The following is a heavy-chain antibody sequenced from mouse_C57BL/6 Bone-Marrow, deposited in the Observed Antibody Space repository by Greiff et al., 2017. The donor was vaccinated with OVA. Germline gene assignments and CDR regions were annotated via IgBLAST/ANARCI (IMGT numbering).Heavy chain of an antibody. Sequence: VQLQQPGAELVKPGASVKLSCKASGYTFTSYWMQWVKQRPGQGLEWIGELDPSDSYTNYNQKFKGKATLTVDTSSSTAYMQLSSLTSEDSAVYYCARSPYYYGSSYSAYWGQGTLVTVSA. CDR2: LDPSDSYT. D-gene: IGHD1-1*01. CDR3: ARSPYYYGSSYSAY. CDR1: GYTFTSYW. V-gene: IGHV1-50*01. J-gene: IGHJ3*01.